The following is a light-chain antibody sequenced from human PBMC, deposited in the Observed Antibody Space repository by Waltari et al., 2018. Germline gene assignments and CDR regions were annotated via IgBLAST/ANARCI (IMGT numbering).Light chain of an antibody. J-gene: IGLJ1*01. V-gene: IGLV2-23*02. Sequence: QSALTQPASVSGSPGQSITISRTGTSSAVGSHNLVSWYQQHPGKAPKLMIYEVSKGPSGVSNRFSGSKSGNTASLTISGLQAEDEADYYCCSYAGSSTSLYVFGTGTKVTVL. CDR3: CSYAGSSTSLYV. CDR1: SSAVGSHNL. CDR2: EVS.